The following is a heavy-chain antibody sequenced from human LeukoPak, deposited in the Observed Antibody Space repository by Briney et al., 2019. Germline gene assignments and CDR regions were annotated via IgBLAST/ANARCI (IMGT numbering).Heavy chain of an antibody. D-gene: IGHD2-15*01. Sequence: PGGSLRLSCAASGFTFSDYYMSWLRQAPGKGLEWVSYSSSSCSTIYYADAVKGRFTISRDNAKNSLHPQMNSLTAEDTAVYYCANHPPGWQDIVVVVAATFWGQGTLVTVSS. CDR1: GFTFSDYY. J-gene: IGHJ3*01. V-gene: IGHV3-11*04. CDR3: ANHPPGWQDIVVVVAATF. CDR2: SSSSCSTI.